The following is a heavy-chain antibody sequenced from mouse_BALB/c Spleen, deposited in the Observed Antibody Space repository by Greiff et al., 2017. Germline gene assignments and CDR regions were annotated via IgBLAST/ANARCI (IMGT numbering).Heavy chain of an antibody. CDR1: GFSLTSYG. Sequence: VKLMESGPGLVAPSQSLSITCTVSGFSLTSYGVHWVRQPPGKGLEWLGVIWAGGSTNYNSALMSRLSISKDNSKSQVFLKMNSLQTDDTAMYYCARESYGNYPRAMDYWGQGTSVTVSS. D-gene: IGHD2-1*01. CDR2: IWAGGST. J-gene: IGHJ4*01. V-gene: IGHV2-9*02. CDR3: ARESYGNYPRAMDY.